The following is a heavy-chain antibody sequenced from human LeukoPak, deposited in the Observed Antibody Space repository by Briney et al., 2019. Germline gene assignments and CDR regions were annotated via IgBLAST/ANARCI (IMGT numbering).Heavy chain of an antibody. CDR1: GGSFSGYY. J-gene: IGHJ4*02. D-gene: IGHD3-22*01. Sequence: ETLSLTCAVYGGSFSGYYWSWVRQGPGKGLEWVSAISGSGGSTYYADSVKGRFTISRDNSKNTLYLQMNSLRAEDTAVYYCAKCSSGFEGDYFDYWGQGTLVTVSS. CDR3: AKCSSGFEGDYFDY. V-gene: IGHV3-23*01. CDR2: ISGSGGST.